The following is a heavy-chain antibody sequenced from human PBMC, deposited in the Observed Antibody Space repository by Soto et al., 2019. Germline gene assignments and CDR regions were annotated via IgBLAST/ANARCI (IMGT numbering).Heavy chain of an antibody. CDR1: GYTFTGYY. V-gene: IGHV1-2*02. D-gene: IGHD3-22*01. CDR2: INPNSGGT. Sequence: ASVKVSCKASGYTFTGYYMHWVRQAPGQGLEWMGWINPNSGGTNYAQKFQGRVTMTRDTSISTAYMELSRLRSDDADVYYCASEASYYYSSGYENWGQGTLVTVSS. CDR3: ASEASYYYSSGYEN. J-gene: IGHJ4*02.